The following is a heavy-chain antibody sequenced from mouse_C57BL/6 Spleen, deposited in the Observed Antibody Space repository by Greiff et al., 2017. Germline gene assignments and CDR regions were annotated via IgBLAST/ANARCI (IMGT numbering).Heavy chain of an antibody. CDR3: ARVDYDYDEPYFDY. D-gene: IGHD2-4*01. V-gene: IGHV3-6*01. Sequence: ESGPGLVKPSQSLSLTCSVTGYSITSGYYWNWIRQFPGNKLEWMGYISYDGSNNYNPSLKNRISITRDTSKNQFFLKLNSVTTEDTATYYCARVDYDYDEPYFDYWGQGTTLTVSS. J-gene: IGHJ2*01. CDR1: GYSITSGYY. CDR2: ISYDGSN.